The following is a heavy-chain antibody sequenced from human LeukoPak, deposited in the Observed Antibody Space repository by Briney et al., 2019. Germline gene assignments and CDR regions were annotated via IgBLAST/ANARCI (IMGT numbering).Heavy chain of an antibody. J-gene: IGHJ4*02. CDR3: ARDRYCSSTTCYDNFDY. D-gene: IGHD2-2*01. CDR2: ISGSGGST. Sequence: GGSLRLSCAASGFIFSSYAMSWVRQAPGKGLEWVSTISGSGGSTYYADSVKGRFTISRDNSKNTVYLQMNSLRAEDTAVYYCARDRYCSSTTCYDNFDYWGQGTLVTVSS. CDR1: GFIFSSYA. V-gene: IGHV3-23*01.